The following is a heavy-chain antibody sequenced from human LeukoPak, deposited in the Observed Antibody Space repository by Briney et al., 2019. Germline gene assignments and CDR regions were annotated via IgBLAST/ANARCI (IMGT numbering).Heavy chain of an antibody. V-gene: IGHV3-9*01. D-gene: IGHD3-22*01. J-gene: IGHJ4*02. CDR3: AKGKWLTESPLDY. CDR2: ISWSGEDI. CDR1: GFTFDDYA. Sequence: GGSLRLSCAAPGFTFDDYAIHWVRQAPGKGLEWVSGISWSGEDIGYADSVKGRFTISRDNAKNSLYLQMNSLRVEDTALYYCAKGKWLTESPLDYWGQGTLVTVSS.